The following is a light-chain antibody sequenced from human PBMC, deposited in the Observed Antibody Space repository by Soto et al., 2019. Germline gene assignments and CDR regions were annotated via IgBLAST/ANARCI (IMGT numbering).Light chain of an antibody. V-gene: IGKV3-20*01. CDR2: GAS. Sequence: EIVLTQSPGTLSLSPGERATLSCRASQSVINRYLTWYQQKPGQAPRLLIHGASTRATGTPDRFSGSGSGTDITLTINRLEPEDFAVYYCQQFGGSSYTFGQGTRVEIK. J-gene: IGKJ2*01. CDR1: QSVINRY. CDR3: QQFGGSSYT.